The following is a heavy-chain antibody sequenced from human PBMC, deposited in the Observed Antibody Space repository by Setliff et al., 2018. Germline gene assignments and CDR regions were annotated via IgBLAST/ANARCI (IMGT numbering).Heavy chain of an antibody. CDR3: AIGEGIVGASLDY. Sequence: ASVKVSCKVSGYTLTELSRHWVRQAPGKGLEWMGGFDPEDGETIYAQKFQGRVTMTEDTSTDTAYMELGSLRSEDTAVYYCAIGEGIVGASLDYWGQGTLVTVSS. CDR2: FDPEDGET. J-gene: IGHJ4*02. CDR1: GYTLTELS. V-gene: IGHV1-24*01. D-gene: IGHD1-26*01.